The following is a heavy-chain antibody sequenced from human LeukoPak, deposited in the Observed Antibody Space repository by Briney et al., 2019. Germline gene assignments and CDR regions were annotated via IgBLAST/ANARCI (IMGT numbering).Heavy chain of an antibody. D-gene: IGHD3-22*01. CDR2: IYYSGSN. CDR1: GGXISSYY. Sequence: SETLSLTCTVSGGXISSYYWSWIRQPPGKGLEWIGYIYYSGSNNYNPSLKSRVTISVDTSKNQFSLKLSSVTAADTAVYYCARVRESSGYYNDFDYWGQGTLVTVSS. J-gene: IGHJ4*02. CDR3: ARVRESSGYYNDFDY. V-gene: IGHV4-59*01.